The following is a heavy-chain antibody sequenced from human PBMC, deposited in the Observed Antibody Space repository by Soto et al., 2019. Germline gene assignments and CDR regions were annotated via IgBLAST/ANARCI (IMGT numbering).Heavy chain of an antibody. CDR1: GFTFSSYA. V-gene: IGHV3-23*01. D-gene: IGHD3-9*01. Sequence: GGSLRLSCAASGFTFSSYAMSWVRQAPGKGLEWVSAISVSGGSTYYADSVKGRFTISRDNSKNTLYLQMNSLRAEDTAVYYCAKEDILTGYYSLDYGMDVWGQGTTVTVSS. J-gene: IGHJ6*02. CDR3: AKEDILTGYYSLDYGMDV. CDR2: ISVSGGST.